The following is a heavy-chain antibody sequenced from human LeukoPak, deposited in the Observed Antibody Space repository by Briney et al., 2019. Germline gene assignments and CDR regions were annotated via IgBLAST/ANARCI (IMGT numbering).Heavy chain of an antibody. V-gene: IGHV3-23*01. J-gene: IGHJ6*03. D-gene: IGHD1-1*01. CDR1: GFIIGRDS. Sequence: GGSLRLSCAASGFIIGRDSMNWVRQAPGKGLEWVSTINDRGTGTYYADSVKGRFTISRDNSKNTLSLQMNSLRAEDTAVYYCAKGLKTTVGPYMGYHYYMDVWGKGTTVTVSS. CDR3: AKGLKTTVGPYMGYHYYMDV. CDR2: INDRGTGT.